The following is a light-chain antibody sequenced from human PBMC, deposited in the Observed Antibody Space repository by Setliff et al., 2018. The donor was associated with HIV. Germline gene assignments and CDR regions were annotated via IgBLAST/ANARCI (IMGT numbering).Light chain of an antibody. Sequence: QSALAQPASVSGSPGQSITISCTGTSSDVGGFDYVSWYQQHPGKAPKLMIYDVTNRPSGVSNRFSASKSGNTASLTISGLQAEDGADYYCTSYTRNTTYVFGTGTKGTVL. CDR1: SSDVGGFDY. J-gene: IGLJ1*01. V-gene: IGLV2-14*03. CDR2: DVT. CDR3: TSYTRNTTYV.